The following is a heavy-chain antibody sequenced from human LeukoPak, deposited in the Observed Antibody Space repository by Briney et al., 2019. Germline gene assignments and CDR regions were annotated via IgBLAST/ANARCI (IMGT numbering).Heavy chain of an antibody. Sequence: SETLSLTCTVSGDSISSYYWSWIRQPPGKGLEWIGYTYYSGSTTYNPSLKSRVTISVDTSKNQFSLKLSSVTAADTAVYYCAREGYSYGPFESWGQGTPVTVSS. CDR2: TYYSGST. CDR1: GDSISSYY. CDR3: AREGYSYGPFES. D-gene: IGHD5-18*01. J-gene: IGHJ4*02. V-gene: IGHV4-59*13.